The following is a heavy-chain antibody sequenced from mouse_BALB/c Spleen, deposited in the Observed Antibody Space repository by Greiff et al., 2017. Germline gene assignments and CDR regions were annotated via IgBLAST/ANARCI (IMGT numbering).Heavy chain of an antibody. D-gene: IGHD1-1*01. J-gene: IGHJ2*01. CDR2: IWAGGST. Sequence: QVQLKESGPGLVAPSQSLSITCTVSGFSLTSYGVHWVRQPPGKGLEWLGVIWAGGSTNYNSALMSRLSISKDNSKSQVFLKMNSLQTDDTAMYYCARDHYYGSSYLYFDYWGQGTTLTVSS. CDR1: GFSLTSYG. CDR3: ARDHYYGSSYLYFDY. V-gene: IGHV2-9*02.